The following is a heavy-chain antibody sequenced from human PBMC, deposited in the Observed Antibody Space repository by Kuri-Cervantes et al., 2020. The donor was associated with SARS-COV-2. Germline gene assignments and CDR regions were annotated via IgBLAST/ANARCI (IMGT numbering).Heavy chain of an antibody. J-gene: IGHJ6*02. V-gene: IGHV1-69*06. CDR2: IIPIFGTA. CDR3: ARDRGEQWLVSHYYYYGMDV. CDR1: GDTFSSYA. D-gene: IGHD6-19*01. Sequence: SVKVSCKASGDTFSSYAISWVRQAPGQGLEWMGGIIPIFGTANYAQKFQGRVTITADKSTSTAYMELSSLRSEDTAVYYCARDRGEQWLVSHYYYYGMDVWGQGTTVTVSS.